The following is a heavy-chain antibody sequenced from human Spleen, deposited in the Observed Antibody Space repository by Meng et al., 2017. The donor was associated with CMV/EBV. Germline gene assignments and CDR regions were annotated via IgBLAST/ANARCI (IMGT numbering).Heavy chain of an antibody. D-gene: IGHD2-21*02. Sequence: AAWNWIRQSPSRGLEWLGRTYYRSKWYNDYAVSVKSRITINPDTSKNQFSLQLNSVTPEDTAVYYCARIERRRILKYCGSDCSTTDYWGQGTLVTVSS. CDR3: ARIERRRILKYCGSDCSTTDY. V-gene: IGHV6-1*01. CDR1: AA. CDR2: TYYRSKWYN. J-gene: IGHJ4*02.